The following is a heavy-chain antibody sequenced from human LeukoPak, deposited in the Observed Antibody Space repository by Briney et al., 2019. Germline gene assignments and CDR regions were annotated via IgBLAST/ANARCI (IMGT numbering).Heavy chain of an antibody. D-gene: IGHD6-6*01. CDR3: TREIVDSTSSNWFFDL. V-gene: IGHV3-13*01. CDR2: IGRGGDT. Sequence: PGGSLRLSCAASGFTFSNNDFHWVRQVTGKGLEWVSAIGRGGDTYYPGSVKGRFTISRGNARNSLYLQIDSLTVGDTAVYYCTREIVDSTSSNWFFDLWGRGTLVTVSS. CDR1: GFTFSNND. J-gene: IGHJ2*01.